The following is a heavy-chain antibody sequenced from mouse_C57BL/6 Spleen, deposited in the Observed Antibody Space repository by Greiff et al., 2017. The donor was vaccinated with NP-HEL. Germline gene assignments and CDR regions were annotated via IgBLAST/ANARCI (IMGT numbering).Heavy chain of an antibody. CDR2: IYPGSGST. D-gene: IGHD2-1*01. CDR1: GYTFTSYW. V-gene: IGHV1-55*01. CDR3: ARGFYGNYGDY. J-gene: IGHJ4*01. Sequence: QVQLQQPGAELVKPGASVKMSCKASGYTFTSYWITWVKQRPGQGLEWIGDIYPGSGSTNYKEKFKNKATLTVDTSSSTAYMQLSSLTSEESAVYYCARGFYGNYGDYWGQGASVTVSS.